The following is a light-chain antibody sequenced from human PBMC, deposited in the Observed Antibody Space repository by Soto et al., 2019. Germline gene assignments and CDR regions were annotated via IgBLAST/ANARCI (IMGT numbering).Light chain of an antibody. Sequence: DIVMTQSPLSLPVTPGEPASISCRSSQSLLHSNGYNYMDWYLQKPGQSPQLLIYLGSNRASGVPDRFSCSGSGTAFKLKVSRVEAEDVGVYYCMQALQTPYTFGQGSKLEIK. CDR2: LGS. V-gene: IGKV2-28*01. J-gene: IGKJ2*01. CDR1: QSLLHSNGYNY. CDR3: MQALQTPYT.